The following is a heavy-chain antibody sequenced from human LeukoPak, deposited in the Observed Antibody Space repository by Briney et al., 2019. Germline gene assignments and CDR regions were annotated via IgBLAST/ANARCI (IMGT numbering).Heavy chain of an antibody. J-gene: IGHJ5*02. D-gene: IGHD4-11*01. CDR3: ARIGSDSNYVDWFDP. Sequence: IPSETLSLTCTVSGGSISSSSYYWGWIRQPPGKGLEWIGSIYYSGSTYYNPSLKSRVTISVDTSKNQFSLQLNSVTPEDTAVYYCARIGSDSNYVDWFDPWGQGTLVTVSS. V-gene: IGHV4-39*07. CDR1: GGSISSSSYY. CDR2: IYYSGST.